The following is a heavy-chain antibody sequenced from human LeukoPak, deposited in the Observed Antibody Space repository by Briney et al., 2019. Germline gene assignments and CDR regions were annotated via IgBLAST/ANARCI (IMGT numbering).Heavy chain of an antibody. CDR1: GGSFSGYY. CDR2: INHSGST. J-gene: IGHJ4*02. D-gene: IGHD5-18*01. CDR3: ARHIKDTAASDF. V-gene: IGHV4-34*01. Sequence: SETLSLTCAVYGGSFSGYYWSWIRQPPGKGLEWIGEINHSGSTNYNPSLKSRVTISVDTSKNQFSLKLSSVTAADTAVYYCARHIKDTAASDFWGPGTLVTVSS.